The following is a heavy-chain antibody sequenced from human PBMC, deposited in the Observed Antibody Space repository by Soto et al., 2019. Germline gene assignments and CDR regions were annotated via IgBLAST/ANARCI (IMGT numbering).Heavy chain of an antibody. Sequence: QITLKESGPTLVKPTQTLTLTCTFSGFSLSTSGVSVGWIRQPPGKALEWLALIYWDDDKRYSPSLKRRLTIXXDTSKNQVFLTMTNLDPVDTAPYYCAHKLYSYGFRWGQGTLVTVSS. J-gene: IGHJ4*02. V-gene: IGHV2-5*02. D-gene: IGHD5-18*01. CDR1: GFSLSTSGVS. CDR2: IYWDDDK. CDR3: AHKLYSYGFR.